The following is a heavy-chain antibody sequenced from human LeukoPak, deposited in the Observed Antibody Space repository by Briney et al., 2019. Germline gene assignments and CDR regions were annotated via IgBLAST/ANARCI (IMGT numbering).Heavy chain of an antibody. V-gene: IGHV4-59*01. CDR2: IYHSGTT. Sequence: PSETLSLTCTVSGGSLIPYYWSWIRQPPGKGLEWIGYIYHSGTTNYSPPLKGRATLSVDTSKNQISLRLSSVTAADTAVYFCARVDSGTYYMPFDYWGQGSLVTVSS. J-gene: IGHJ4*02. CDR3: ARVDSGTYYMPFDY. CDR1: GGSLIPYY. D-gene: IGHD1-26*01.